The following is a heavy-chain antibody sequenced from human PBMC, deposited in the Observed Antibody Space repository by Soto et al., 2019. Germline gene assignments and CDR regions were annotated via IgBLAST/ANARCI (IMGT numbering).Heavy chain of an antibody. Sequence: APSRRLSWAASGFTFRSDGQHWGRQAPGKGLEWVAVIWYDGSNKYYADSVKGRFTISRDNSKNTLYLQMNSLRAEDTAVYYCARGSYSYYSYGMDVGGQGT. CDR1: GFTFRSDG. CDR2: IWYDGSNK. D-gene: IGHD1-26*01. J-gene: IGHJ6*02. V-gene: IGHV3-33*01. CDR3: ARGSYSYYSYGMDV.